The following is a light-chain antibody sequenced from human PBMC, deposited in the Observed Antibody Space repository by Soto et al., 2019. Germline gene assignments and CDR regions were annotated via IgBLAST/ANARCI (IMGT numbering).Light chain of an antibody. Sequence: EIVLTQSPGTLSLSPGERATLSCRASQSVSSSYLAWYQQKPGQAPRLLIYGASSRATGIPDRFSGSGSGTDFTLIISRLAPEDFAVYCCQQYGSSRRTFGQGTKVEIK. CDR3: QQYGSSRRT. CDR1: QSVSSSY. CDR2: GAS. J-gene: IGKJ1*01. V-gene: IGKV3-20*01.